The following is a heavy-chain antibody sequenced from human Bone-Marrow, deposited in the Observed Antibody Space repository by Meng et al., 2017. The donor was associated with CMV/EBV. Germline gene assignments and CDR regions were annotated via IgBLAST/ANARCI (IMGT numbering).Heavy chain of an antibody. CDR3: AREPAVAGFPYHYYYGMDV. CDR2: ISAYNGNT. CDR1: GYTFTSYG. J-gene: IGHJ6*02. Sequence: ASVKVSCKASGYTFTSYGISWVRQAPGQGLEWMGWISAYNGNTNYAQKLQGRVTMATDTSTSTAYMELRSLRSDDTAVYYCAREPAVAGFPYHYYYGMDVWGQGTTVTVSS. D-gene: IGHD6-19*01. V-gene: IGHV1-18*01.